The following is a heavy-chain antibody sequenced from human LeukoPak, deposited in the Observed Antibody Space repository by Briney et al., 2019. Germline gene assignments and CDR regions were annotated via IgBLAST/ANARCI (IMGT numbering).Heavy chain of an antibody. V-gene: IGHV3-21*01. CDR1: GFTFSSYS. D-gene: IGHD2-2*01. CDR3: ASRYCTSTNCYAFDI. J-gene: IGHJ3*02. Sequence: GGSLRLSCAASGFTFSSYSMNWVCQAPGKGLEWVSSISSDSNYIFYADSVQGRFTISRDNAENSLFLQMNSLRAEDTAVYYCASRYCTSTNCYAFDIWGQGTMVTVSS. CDR2: ISSDSNYI.